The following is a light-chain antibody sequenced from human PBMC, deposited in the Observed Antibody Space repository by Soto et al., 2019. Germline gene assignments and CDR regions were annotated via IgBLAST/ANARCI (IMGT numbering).Light chain of an antibody. J-gene: IGKJ1*01. CDR2: WAS. CDR3: QKYYSSPNWT. Sequence: DIVMTQSPDSLAVSLGERATINCKSSQSVLYSSNNKNYLAWYQQKPGQPPKLLIYWASTRESGVPDRFSGSGSGTDFTLTISSLQAEDVAVYYCQKYYSSPNWTFGQGTKVEMK. CDR1: QSVLYSSNNKNY. V-gene: IGKV4-1*01.